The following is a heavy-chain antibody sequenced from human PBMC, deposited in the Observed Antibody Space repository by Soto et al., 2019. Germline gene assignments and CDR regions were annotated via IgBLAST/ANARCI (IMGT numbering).Heavy chain of an antibody. CDR3: ASEGSGWQFDY. J-gene: IGHJ4*02. V-gene: IGHV3-7*01. CDR2: IKRDGTVS. CDR1: GFTFTTDW. Sequence: HPGGSLRLSCVASGFTFTTDWASWVRQAPGKELEWVANIKRDGTVSNYADSVKGRFTISRDNAKNSLYLQLNSLRAEDTAVYYCASEGSGWQFDYWGQGA. D-gene: IGHD6-25*01.